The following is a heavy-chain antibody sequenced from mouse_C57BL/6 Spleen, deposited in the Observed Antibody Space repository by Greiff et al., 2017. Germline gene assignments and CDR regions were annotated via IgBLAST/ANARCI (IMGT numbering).Heavy chain of an antibody. V-gene: IGHV5-4*01. Sequence: DVMLVESGGGLVKPGGSLKLSCAASGFTFSSYAMSWVRQTPEKRLEWVATISDGGSYTYYPDNVKGRFTISRDNAKNNLYLQMSHLKSEDTAMYYCARDGDSNPFDYWGQGTTLTVSS. CDR1: GFTFSSYA. J-gene: IGHJ2*01. CDR2: ISDGGSYT. CDR3: ARDGDSNPFDY. D-gene: IGHD2-5*01.